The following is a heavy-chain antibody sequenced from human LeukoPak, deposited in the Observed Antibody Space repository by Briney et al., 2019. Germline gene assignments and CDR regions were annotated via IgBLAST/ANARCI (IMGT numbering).Heavy chain of an antibody. CDR3: ARGVGELLLDNWFDP. J-gene: IGHJ5*02. CDR1: GGSFSGYY. Sequence: SETLSLTCAVYGGSFSGYYWSWIRQPPGKGLEWIGEINHSGSTNYNPSLKSRVTISVDTSKNQFSLKLSSVTAADTAVYYCARGVGELLLDNWFDPWGQGTLVTVSS. D-gene: IGHD3-10*01. CDR2: INHSGST. V-gene: IGHV4-34*01.